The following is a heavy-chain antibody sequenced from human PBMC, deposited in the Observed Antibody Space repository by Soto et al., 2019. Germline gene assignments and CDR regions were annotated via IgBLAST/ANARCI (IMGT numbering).Heavy chain of an antibody. CDR1: GGSISSGGYS. CDR2: IYHSGST. J-gene: IGHJ5*02. D-gene: IGHD2-2*01. Sequence: LSLTCAVSGGSISSGGYSWSWIRQPPGKGLEWIGYIYHSGSTYYNPSLKSRVTISVDRSKNQFSLKPNSVTAADTAVYYCARITSAFDPWGQGTLVTVSS. CDR3: ARITSAFDP. V-gene: IGHV4-30-2*01.